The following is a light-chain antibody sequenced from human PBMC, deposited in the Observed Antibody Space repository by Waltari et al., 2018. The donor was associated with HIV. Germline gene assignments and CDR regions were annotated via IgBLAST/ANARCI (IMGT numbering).Light chain of an antibody. CDR2: GAS. J-gene: IGKJ1*01. Sequence: EIVMTQSPATLSVSAGERATLSCRASQNIGGNLAWYQQRHGQPPRLLVYGASSREPGIPARFSGRGSGTEFTLTISSLESDDSAVYYCKQYLDWPPWTFGQGTKV. CDR1: QNIGGN. V-gene: IGKV3D-15*01. CDR3: KQYLDWPPWT.